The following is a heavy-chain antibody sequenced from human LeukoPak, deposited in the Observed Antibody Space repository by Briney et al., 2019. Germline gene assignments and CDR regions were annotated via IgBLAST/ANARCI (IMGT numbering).Heavy chain of an antibody. CDR3: ARAGFVGGFDY. Sequence: PGGALRLSCAASGFTFSSYSMNWVRQAPGKGLEWVSSITSSSSDIYYADSEKGRFNISRENAKTSLYLQMNSLRAEDTAVYYCARAGFVGGFDYWGQGTLVTVSS. V-gene: IGHV3-21*01. CDR2: ITSSSSDI. J-gene: IGHJ4*02. D-gene: IGHD3-10*01. CDR1: GFTFSSYS.